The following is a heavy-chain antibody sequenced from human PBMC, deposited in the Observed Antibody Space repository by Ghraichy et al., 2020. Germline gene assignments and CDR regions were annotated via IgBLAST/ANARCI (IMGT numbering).Heavy chain of an antibody. D-gene: IGHD1-26*01. J-gene: IGHJ6*02. Sequence: GGSLRLSCAGSGFTFNSFSMSWVRQAPGKGPECISSINSRGTTIYYADSVKGRFIISRDNAKNSVYLQMNSLRDNDTAVYYCARFYSAFPLANHYYDNGMDVWGQGTTVTVSS. CDR1: GFTFNSFS. CDR3: ARFYSAFPLANHYYDNGMDV. CDR2: INSRGTTI. V-gene: IGHV3-48*02.